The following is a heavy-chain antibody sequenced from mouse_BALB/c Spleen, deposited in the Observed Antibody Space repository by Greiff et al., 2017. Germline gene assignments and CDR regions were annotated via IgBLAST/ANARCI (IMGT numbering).Heavy chain of an antibody. J-gene: IGHJ2*01. CDR2: IYPGDGDT. CDR1: GYTFTSYW. V-gene: IGHV1-87*01. Sequence: VKLVESGAELARPGASVKLSCKASGYTFTSYWMQWVKQRPGQGLEWIGAIYPGDGDTRYTQKFKGKATLTADKSSSTAYMQLSSLASEDSAVYYCARGEGDYWGQGTTLTVSS. CDR3: ARGEGDY.